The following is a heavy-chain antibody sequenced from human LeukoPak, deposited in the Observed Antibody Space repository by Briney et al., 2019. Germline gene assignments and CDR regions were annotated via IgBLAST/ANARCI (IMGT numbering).Heavy chain of an antibody. CDR1: GGSISSYY. J-gene: IGHJ4*02. V-gene: IGHV4-59*01. Sequence: PSETLSLTCTVSGGSISSYYWSWIRQPPGKGLEWMGYIQYSGSTNYNPSLKSRVTISVDTSKKQFSLNLSSVIAADAARYYCARTVRGDYVDYWGQGALVTVSS. CDR3: ARTVRGDYVDY. D-gene: IGHD4-17*01. CDR2: IQYSGST.